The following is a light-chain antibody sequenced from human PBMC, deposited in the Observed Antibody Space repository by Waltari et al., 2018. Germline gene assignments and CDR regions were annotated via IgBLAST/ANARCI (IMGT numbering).Light chain of an antibody. CDR2: DVT. Sequence: HSALTQPASVSGSPGQSITLPCTGTNSDFGVSNYVPWYQQHPGKAPILIFFDVTFRSAGVSHRFSGSKSGNTASLTISGLQAEDEADYFCASYIGSALELFGGGTRLTVL. CDR1: NSDFGVSNY. J-gene: IGLJ3*02. V-gene: IGLV2-14*03. CDR3: ASYIGSALEL.